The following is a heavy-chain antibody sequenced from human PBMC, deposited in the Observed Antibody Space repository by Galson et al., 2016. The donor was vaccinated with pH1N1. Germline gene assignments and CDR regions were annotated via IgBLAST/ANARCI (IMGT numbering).Heavy chain of an antibody. CDR1: GFSLSSNS. D-gene: IGHD1-1*01. V-gene: IGHV3-74*01. Sequence: SLRLSCAASGFSLSSNSMHWVRQSPGKGLVWVSRLRFDGTTTTYADSVKGRFTVSRDSAKNTRYLQMDSLRADDTAVYYCVRGTTAWSGFDYWGPGTLVTVSS. J-gene: IGHJ4*02. CDR3: VRGTTAWSGFDY. CDR2: LRFDGTTT.